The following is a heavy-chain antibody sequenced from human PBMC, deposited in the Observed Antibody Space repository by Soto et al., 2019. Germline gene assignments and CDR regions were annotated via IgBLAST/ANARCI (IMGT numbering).Heavy chain of an antibody. D-gene: IGHD2-21*01. CDR2: IEPGESGT. CDR1: GYSVTSYW. J-gene: IGHJ4*02. CDR3: ARGGTVRAIPSYFAY. Sequence: GASLKISCKGSGYSVTSYWIGWVRQMPGKVLEGMGVIEPGESGTRYSTTLQGQATIAADKSISSAYLQQSSLKALDTAMYYRARGGTVRAIPSYFAYWGPGTLVTVSS. V-gene: IGHV5-51*01.